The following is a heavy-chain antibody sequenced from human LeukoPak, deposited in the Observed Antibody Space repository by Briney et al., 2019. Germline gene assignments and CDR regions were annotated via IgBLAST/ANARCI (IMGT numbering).Heavy chain of an antibody. V-gene: IGHV3-21*01. J-gene: IGHJ3*02. CDR1: GFTFSSYS. D-gene: IGHD6-6*01. CDR2: ISSSSSYI. CDR3: ARDSSSGAFDI. Sequence: GGSLRLSCAASGFTFSSYSMNWVRQAPGKGLEWVSSISSSSSYIYYADSVKGRFTISRDNAKNSLYLQMNSLRAEDTAVYYCARDSSSGAFDIWGQGTMVTVSS.